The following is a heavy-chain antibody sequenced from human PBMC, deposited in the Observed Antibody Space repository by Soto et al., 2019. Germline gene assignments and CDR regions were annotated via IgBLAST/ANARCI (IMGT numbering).Heavy chain of an antibody. J-gene: IGHJ3*02. D-gene: IGHD2-21*01. Sequence: QVQLVESGGGLVKPGGSLRLSCAASGFTFSDYYMSWIRQAPGKGLEWVSYISSSGSTIYYADSVKGRFTISRANAKNSLYLQMNSVRAEDTAVYYCARDRVYCGGDCYERDDAFDIWGQGKMVTVSS. V-gene: IGHV3-11*01. CDR2: ISSSGSTI. CDR1: GFTFSDYY. CDR3: ARDRVYCGGDCYERDDAFDI.